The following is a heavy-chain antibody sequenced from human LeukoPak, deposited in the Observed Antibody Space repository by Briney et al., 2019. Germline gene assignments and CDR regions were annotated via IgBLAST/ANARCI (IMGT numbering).Heavy chain of an antibody. V-gene: IGHV4-30-4*08. J-gene: IGHJ4*02. CDR2: IYYSGST. Sequence: SETLSLTXTVSGGSISSGDYYWSWIRQPPGKGLERIGYIYYSGSTYYNPSLKSRVTISVDTSKNQFSLKLSSVTAADTAVYYCAREADYVWGSYRSINFDYWGQGTLVTVSS. CDR1: GGSISSGDYY. D-gene: IGHD3-16*02. CDR3: AREADYVWGSYRSINFDY.